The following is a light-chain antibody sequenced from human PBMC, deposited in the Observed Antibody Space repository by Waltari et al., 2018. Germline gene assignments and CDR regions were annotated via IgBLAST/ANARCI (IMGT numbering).Light chain of an antibody. CDR2: GAS. CDR1: QSVDSFY. V-gene: IGKV3-20*01. CDR3: QQYGAARYT. J-gene: IGKJ3*01. Sequence: EIVLTQSPGTLSVSPGESATLSCRTSQSVDSFYISWYQQKPGQAPRLIILGASSRPTGVPDRFSGSGSGTHFTLTISRLEPEDFAVYYCQQYGAARYTFGPGTRLDLK.